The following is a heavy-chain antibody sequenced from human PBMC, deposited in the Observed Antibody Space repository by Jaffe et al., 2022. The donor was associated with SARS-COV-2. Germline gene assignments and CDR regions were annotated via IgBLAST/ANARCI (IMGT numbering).Heavy chain of an antibody. Sequence: EVQLVESGGGLVKPGGSLRLSCAASGFTFSNAWMSWVRQAPGKGLEWVGRIKSKTDGGTTDYAAPVKGRFTISRDDSKNTLYLQMNSLKTEDTAVYYCTTDPPSIVGAPYVYWGQGTLVTVSS. V-gene: IGHV3-15*01. CDR1: GFTFSNAW. D-gene: IGHD1-26*01. J-gene: IGHJ4*02. CDR2: IKSKTDGGTT. CDR3: TTDPPSIVGAPYVY.